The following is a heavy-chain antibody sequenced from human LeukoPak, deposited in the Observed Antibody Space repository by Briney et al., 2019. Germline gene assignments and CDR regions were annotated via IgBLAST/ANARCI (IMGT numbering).Heavy chain of an antibody. CDR3: ARDGLRGNNWFDP. Sequence: GGSLRLSCAASGFTFSSYGMHWVRQAPGKGLEWVAVIWYDGSNKYYADSVRGRFTISRDNSKNTLGLQMNSLRAADTAVYYCARDGLRGNNWFDPWGQGTLVTVSS. CDR1: GFTFSSYG. D-gene: IGHD5-24*01. J-gene: IGHJ5*02. CDR2: IWYDGSNK. V-gene: IGHV3-33*01.